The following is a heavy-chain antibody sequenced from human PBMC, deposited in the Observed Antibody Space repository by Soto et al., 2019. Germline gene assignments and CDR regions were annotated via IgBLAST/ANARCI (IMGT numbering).Heavy chain of an antibody. CDR3: AKDLEQQWLDASGLGGVEFDY. V-gene: IGHV3-30*18. CDR2: ISYDGSNK. J-gene: IGHJ4*02. Sequence: QVQLVESGGGVVQPGRSLRLSCAASGFTFSSYGMHWVRQAPGKGLEWVAVISYDGSNKYYADSVKGRFTISRDNSKNTLYLQMNSLRAEDTAVYYCAKDLEQQWLDASGLGGVEFDYWGQGTLVTVSS. CDR1: GFTFSSYG. D-gene: IGHD6-19*01.